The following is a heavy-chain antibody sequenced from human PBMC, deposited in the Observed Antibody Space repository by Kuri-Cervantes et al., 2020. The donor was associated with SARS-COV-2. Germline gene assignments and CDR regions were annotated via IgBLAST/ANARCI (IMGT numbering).Heavy chain of an antibody. CDR1: GYTFTSYG. D-gene: IGHD6-13*01. CDR3: AAADSTYWYSPEYFDY. V-gene: IGHV1-18*01. CDR2: ISAYNGNT. J-gene: IGHJ4*02. Sequence: GGSLRLSCKASGYTFTSYGISWVRQAPGQGLEWMGWISAYNGNTNYAQKLQGRVTMTTDTSTSTAYMELSSLRSEDTAMYYCAAADSTYWYSPEYFDYWGQGTLGTVSS.